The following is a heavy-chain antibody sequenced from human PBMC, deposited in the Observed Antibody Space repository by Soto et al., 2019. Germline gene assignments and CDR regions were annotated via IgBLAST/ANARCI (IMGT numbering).Heavy chain of an antibody. CDR1: GFSFSDHY. CDR3: ARGGAVPCPDFEY. CDR2: TRNKGNSYTT. D-gene: IGHD1-26*01. V-gene: IGHV3-72*01. J-gene: IGHJ4*02. Sequence: EVQLVESGGGLVQPGGSLRLSCVVSGFSFSDHYMNWVRQAPGKGLEWVGRTRNKGNSYTTEYAASVKDRFTISRDDSKNSLNLQMNSLKTEDPAGDYWARGGAVPCPDFEYWGQGTLVTVSS.